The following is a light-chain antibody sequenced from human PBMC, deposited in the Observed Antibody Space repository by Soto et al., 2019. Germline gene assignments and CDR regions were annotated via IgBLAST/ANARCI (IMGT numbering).Light chain of an antibody. CDR2: RAS. CDR1: QSISSR. CDR3: QQYNSYPYT. Sequence: DIQMTQSPSTLSASVGDRVTITCRASQSISSRLAWYQQKPGKAPKLLIYRASSLESGVPSRFSGSGSGTDFTLTISSLQPDDFATYYCQQYNSYPYTFGHGTKLEIK. V-gene: IGKV1-5*03. J-gene: IGKJ2*01.